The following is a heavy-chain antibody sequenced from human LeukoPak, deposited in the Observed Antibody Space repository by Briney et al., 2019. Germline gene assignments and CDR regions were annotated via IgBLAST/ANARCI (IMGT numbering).Heavy chain of an antibody. CDR1: GFTFSNYA. CDR2: ISAGGVSLFSGSGSAA. J-gene: IGHJ4*02. Sequence: GGSLRLSCVASGFTFSNYAMIWVRQAPGKGPQWVSVISAGGVSLFSGSGSAAYYADSVGGRFTISRDNSKNTLYLQMNSLRADDTAVYYCARDKSSGYYYFDYWGQGTLVTVSS. CDR3: ARDKSSGYYYFDY. V-gene: IGHV3-23*01. D-gene: IGHD3-22*01.